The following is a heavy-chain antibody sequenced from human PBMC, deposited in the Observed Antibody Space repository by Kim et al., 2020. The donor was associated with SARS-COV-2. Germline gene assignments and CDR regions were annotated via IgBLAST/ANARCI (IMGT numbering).Heavy chain of an antibody. CDR1: GFTFKNMW. CDR2: IKSKTDGGTT. CDR3: TTDLAYV. J-gene: IGHJ4*02. V-gene: IGHV3-15*01. D-gene: IGHD3-16*01. Sequence: GGSLRLSCAASGFTFKNMWMNWVRQAPGKGLEWVGHIKSKTDGGTTDYAAPVKGRFTISRDDSKNTLYLQMSSLKTDDTAVYYCTTDLAYVWGQGTLVTVSS.